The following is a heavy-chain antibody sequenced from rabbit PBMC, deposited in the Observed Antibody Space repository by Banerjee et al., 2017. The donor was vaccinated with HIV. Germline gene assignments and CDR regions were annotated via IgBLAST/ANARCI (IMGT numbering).Heavy chain of an antibody. CDR2: IYDGDANT. CDR3: ARTVYDWAEADNL. J-gene: IGHJ4*01. CDR1: GFDFSSDA. Sequence: QEQLGESGGGLVQPEGTLTLTRKASGFDFSSDAMCWVRQAPGKGPEWIGCIYDGDANTYYASWAKGRFTISKTSSTTVTLQMTSLTAADTATYFCARTVYDWAEADNLWGQGTLVTVS. D-gene: IGHD5-1*01. V-gene: IGHV1S47*01.